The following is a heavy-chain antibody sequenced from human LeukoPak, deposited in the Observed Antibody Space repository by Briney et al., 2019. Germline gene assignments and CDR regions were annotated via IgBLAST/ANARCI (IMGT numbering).Heavy chain of an antibody. CDR2: ITPYNDNT. J-gene: IGHJ4*02. CDR3: AKGSDAYRAYVAFDY. V-gene: IGHV1-18*01. D-gene: IGHD4-11*01. CDR1: GSTFTSYD. Sequence: ASVKVSCKASGSTFTSYDINWVRQAPGQGLEWMGWITPYNDNTNTAAEFQGRVTINTDTTTSTAYMELRSLRSDDTAIYYCAKGSDAYRAYVAFDYWGQGSLVIVSS.